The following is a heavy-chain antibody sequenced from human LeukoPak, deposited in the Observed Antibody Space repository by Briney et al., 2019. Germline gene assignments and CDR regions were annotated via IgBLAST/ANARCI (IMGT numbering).Heavy chain of an antibody. D-gene: IGHD3-9*01. Sequence: GESLKISCKGSGYNFSSYWTSSWIGWVRQMPGKGLEWMGIIFPVYSDTKYSPSFQGQETISADKSINTAYLQWSSLKASDTAMYHCARSVGYYDILTAYYTLYYFDYWGQGTLVTVSS. CDR3: ARSVGYYDILTAYYTLYYFDY. CDR2: IFPVYSDT. J-gene: IGHJ4*02. V-gene: IGHV5-51*01. CDR1: GYNFSSYW.